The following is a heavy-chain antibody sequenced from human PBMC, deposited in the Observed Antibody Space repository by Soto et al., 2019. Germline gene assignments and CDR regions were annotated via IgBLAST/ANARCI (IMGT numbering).Heavy chain of an antibody. Sequence: QLQLQESGPGLVKPSETLSLTCTVSGGSISSSSYYWGWIRQPPGKGLEWIGSIYYSGSTYYNPSLKSRVTISVDTSKNQFSLKLSSVTAADTAVYYCARPVEYCSGGSCYSSWFDPWGQGTLVTVS. J-gene: IGHJ5*02. CDR3: ARPVEYCSGGSCYSSWFDP. CDR2: IYYSGST. D-gene: IGHD2-15*01. CDR1: GGSISSSSYY. V-gene: IGHV4-39*01.